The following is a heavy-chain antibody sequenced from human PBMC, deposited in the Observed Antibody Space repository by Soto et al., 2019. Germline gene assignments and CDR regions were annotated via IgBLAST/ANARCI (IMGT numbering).Heavy chain of an antibody. D-gene: IGHD3-3*01. V-gene: IGHV4-30-4*01. CDR2: IYYSGSV. CDR1: GGSISSGDYY. J-gene: IGHJ5*02. CDR3: ARGISIFGVVPMAGWFDP. Sequence: SETLSLTCTVSGGSISSGDYYWSWIRQPPGKGLEWIGYIYYSGSVYYNPSLKSRVTISVDTSKDQFSLMLSSVTAADTAVYYCARGISIFGVVPMAGWFDPWGQGTLVTVSS.